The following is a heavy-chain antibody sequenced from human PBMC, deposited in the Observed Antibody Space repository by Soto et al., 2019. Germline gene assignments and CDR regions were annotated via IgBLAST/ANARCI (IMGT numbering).Heavy chain of an antibody. CDR1: GFTFSSYG. Sequence: QVQLVESGGGVVQPGRSLRLSCAASGFTFSSYGMHWVRQAPVKGLEWVAVIWYAGNNKYYADSVKGRFTISRDNSKNTLYLQMNSLRAEDTAVYYCARDQASATMIVVVPNYIGALDIWGQGTMVNVSS. D-gene: IGHD3-22*01. CDR2: IWYAGNNK. J-gene: IGHJ3*02. CDR3: ARDQASATMIVVVPNYIGALDI. V-gene: IGHV3-33*01.